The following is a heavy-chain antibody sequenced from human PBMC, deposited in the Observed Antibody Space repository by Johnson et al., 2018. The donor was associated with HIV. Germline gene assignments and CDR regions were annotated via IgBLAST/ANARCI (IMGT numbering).Heavy chain of an antibody. V-gene: IGHV3-33*06. CDR1: GFTFSSYG. CDR2: IWYDGSNK. CDR3: AKEERHALDI. Sequence: QVQLVESGGGVVQPGRSLRLSCAASGFTFSSYGMHWVRQAPGKGLEWVAVIWYDGSNKYYADSVKGRFTISRDNSKNTLYLQMNSLRAEDTAVYYCAKEERHALDIWGQGTMVTVSS. J-gene: IGHJ3*02.